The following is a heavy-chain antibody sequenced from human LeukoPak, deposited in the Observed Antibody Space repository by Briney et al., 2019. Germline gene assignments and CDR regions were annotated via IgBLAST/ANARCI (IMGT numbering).Heavy chain of an antibody. V-gene: IGHV4-59*13. CDR3: ARVNKIWDYFDY. J-gene: IGHJ4*02. CDR2: MHYSGSK. CDR1: GGSICSYY. D-gene: IGHD3-16*01. Sequence: SVGLSLTCSVSGGSICSYYWSCIRQPPGKGLEWIVYMHYSGSKYYNPSLKSRVTISLDTSKNLFSLKLSSVTAADTAVYYCARVNKIWDYFDYWGRGTLVTVSS.